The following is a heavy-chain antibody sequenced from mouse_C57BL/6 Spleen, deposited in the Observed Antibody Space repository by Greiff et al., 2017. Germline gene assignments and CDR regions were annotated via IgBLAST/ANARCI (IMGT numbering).Heavy chain of an antibody. CDR2: IYPGDGDT. CDR1: GYAFSSSW. CDR3: ARTTTVVAYYFAY. Sequence: QVQLKQSGPELVKPGASVKISCKASGYAFSSSWMNWVKQRPGKGLEWIGRIYPGDGDTNYNGKFKGKATLTADKSSSTAYLLLSSLTSEDSAVYCGARTTTVVAYYFAYWGQGTTLTVSS. V-gene: IGHV1-82*01. J-gene: IGHJ2*01. D-gene: IGHD1-1*01.